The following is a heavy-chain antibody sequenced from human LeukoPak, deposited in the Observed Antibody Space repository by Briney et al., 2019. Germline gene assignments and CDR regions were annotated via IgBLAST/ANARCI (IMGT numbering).Heavy chain of an antibody. CDR2: IISSSSYI. D-gene: IGHD3-3*01. CDR3: ARDDYDFWSGYSDAVDI. CDR1: GFTFSSYS. V-gene: IGHV3-21*01. Sequence: PGGSLRLSCAASGFTFSSYSMNWVRQAPGKGLEWVSSIISSSSYIYYADSVKGRFTISRNNAKNSLYLQMNRLRAEDTAGYYCARDDYDFWSGYSDAVDIWDEGTMVTVSS. J-gene: IGHJ3*02.